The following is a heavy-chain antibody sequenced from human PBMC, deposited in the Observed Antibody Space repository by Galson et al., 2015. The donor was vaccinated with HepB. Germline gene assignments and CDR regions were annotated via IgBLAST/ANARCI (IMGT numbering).Heavy chain of an antibody. V-gene: IGHV5-10-1*01. CDR2: IDPSDSDI. D-gene: IGHD6-19*01. J-gene: IGHJ2*01. Sequence: QSGAEVKKPGESLRISCKGSGYSFTSYWISWVRQMPGKGLEWMGRIDPSDSDINYSPSFQGHVTISVDKSISTAYLQWSSLKASDTAMYYCVRCSSGWDQWYFDLWGRGALVTVSS. CDR3: VRCSSGWDQWYFDL. CDR1: GYSFTSYW.